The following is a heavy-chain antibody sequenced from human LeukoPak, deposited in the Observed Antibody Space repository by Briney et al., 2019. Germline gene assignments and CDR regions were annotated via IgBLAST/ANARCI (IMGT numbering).Heavy chain of an antibody. V-gene: IGHV4-38-2*02. CDR1: GYSISSGYY. J-gene: IGHJ6*04. Sequence: PSETPSLTCAVSGYSISSGYYWGWIRQPPGKGLEWIGSIYHSGSTYYNPSLKSRVTISVDTSKNQFSLKLSSVTAADTAVYYCARDILHYDILTGSGGMGYMDVWGKGTTVTVSS. CDR2: IYHSGST. CDR3: ARDILHYDILTGSGGMGYMDV. D-gene: IGHD3-9*01.